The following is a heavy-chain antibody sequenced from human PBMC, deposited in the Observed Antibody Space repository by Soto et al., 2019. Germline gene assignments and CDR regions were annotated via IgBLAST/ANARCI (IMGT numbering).Heavy chain of an antibody. V-gene: IGHV4-39*07. D-gene: IGHD4-17*01. CDR3: ARRYGATLDY. Sequence: SETLSLTCTVSGGSISSSSYYWGWIRQPPGKGLEWIGSVYYSGSTYYNPSLKSRVTISVDTSKNQFSLKLSSVTAADTAVYYCARRYGATLDYWGQGTLVTVS. J-gene: IGHJ4*02. CDR2: VYYSGST. CDR1: GGSISSSSYY.